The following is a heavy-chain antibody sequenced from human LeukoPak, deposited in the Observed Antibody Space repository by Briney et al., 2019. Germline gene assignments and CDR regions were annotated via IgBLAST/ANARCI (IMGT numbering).Heavy chain of an antibody. CDR2: INHSGST. V-gene: IGHV4-34*01. D-gene: IGHD3/OR15-3a*01. CDR1: GGSFSGYY. Sequence: NASETLSLTCAVYGGSFSGYYWSWIRQPPGKGLEWIGEINHSGSTNYNPSLKSRVTISVDTSKNQFSLKLSSVTAADTAVYYCARRDWYAPRAWFDPWGQGTLVTVSS. J-gene: IGHJ5*02. CDR3: ARRDWYAPRAWFDP.